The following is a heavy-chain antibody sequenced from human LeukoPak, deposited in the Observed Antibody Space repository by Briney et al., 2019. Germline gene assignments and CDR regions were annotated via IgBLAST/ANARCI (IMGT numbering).Heavy chain of an antibody. Sequence: NPSETLSLTCTVSSYSISSGYYWGWIRQPPGKGLEWIGSIYHRGSTYQNMSLKTRVTMAVDTSKNQFSLRLNSVTAADTAVYYCGRWVGSSYGGSLGFVDIWGHGTVVSVSP. D-gene: IGHD5-18*01. CDR1: SYSISSGYY. J-gene: IGHJ4*01. V-gene: IGHV4-38-2*02. CDR3: GRWVGSSYGGSLGFVDI. CDR2: IYHRGST.